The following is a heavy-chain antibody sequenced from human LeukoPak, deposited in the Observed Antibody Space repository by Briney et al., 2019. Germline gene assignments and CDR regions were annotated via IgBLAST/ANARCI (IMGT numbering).Heavy chain of an antibody. V-gene: IGHV3-33*08. CDR2: IWYDGSNK. CDR1: GFTFSSYG. CDR3: ARDGRYAAVAPFYYYYGMDV. D-gene: IGHD3-16*01. J-gene: IGHJ6*02. Sequence: GGSLRLSCAASGFTFSSYGMHWVRQAPGKGLEWVAVIWYDGSNKYYADSVKGRFTISRDNSKNTLYLQMNSLRAEDTAVYYCARDGRYAAVAPFYYYYGMDVWGQGTTVTVSS.